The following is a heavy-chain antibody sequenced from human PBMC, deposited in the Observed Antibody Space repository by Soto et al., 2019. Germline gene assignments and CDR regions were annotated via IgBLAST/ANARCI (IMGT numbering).Heavy chain of an antibody. V-gene: IGHV5-51*01. J-gene: IGHJ6*02. CDR3: ARLLSAMPGFDDGMDV. CDR1: GYSFTSYW. Sequence: GESLKISCKVSGYSFTSYWIGWVRQMPGKGLEWMGIIYPGDSDTRYSPSFQGQVTISADKSISTAYLQWSSLKASDTAMYYCARLLSAMPGFDDGMDVWGQGTTVTVSS. CDR2: IYPGDSDT. D-gene: IGHD2-2*01.